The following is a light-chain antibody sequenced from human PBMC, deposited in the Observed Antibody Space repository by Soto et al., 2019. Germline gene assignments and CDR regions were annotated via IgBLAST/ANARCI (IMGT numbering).Light chain of an antibody. CDR3: CSYAGSSTWV. CDR2: GNR. V-gene: IGLV1-40*01. Sequence: QSVLTQPPSVSGAPGQRVTISCTGNSSNLGAGYDVHWYQQLPGAAPKLVIFGNRNRPSGVPERFSGSRSGNTASLTISGLQAEDEADYYCCSYAGSSTWVFGGGTKLTVL. J-gene: IGLJ3*02. CDR1: SSNLGAGYD.